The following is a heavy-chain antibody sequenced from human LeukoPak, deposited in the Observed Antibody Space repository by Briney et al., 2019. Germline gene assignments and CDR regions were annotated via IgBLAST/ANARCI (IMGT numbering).Heavy chain of an antibody. CDR2: IYPRDSDT. D-gene: IGHD6-13*01. CDR1: GYKFTNYW. CDR3: ARQGAAGKYYYYYMDV. J-gene: IGHJ6*03. Sequence: GESLKISCKGSGYKFTNYWIAWVRQMPGQGLEWLGIIYPRDSDTRYSPSFQGQVSISVDTSVDTAYLQWSSVKASDTAIYYCARQGAAGKYYYYYMDVWGKGTTVTVSS. V-gene: IGHV5-51*01.